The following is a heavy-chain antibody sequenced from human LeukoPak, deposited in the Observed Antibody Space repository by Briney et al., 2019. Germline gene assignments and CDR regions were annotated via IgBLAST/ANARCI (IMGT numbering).Heavy chain of an antibody. J-gene: IGHJ4*02. Sequence: SETLSLTCTVSGGSISSSSYYWGWIRQPPGKGLEWIGSIYYSGSTYYNPSLKSRVTISVDTSKNQFSLKLSSVTAADTAVYYCARVTPPNYYDSSGYLDYWGQGTLVTVSS. CDR1: GGSISSSSYY. CDR2: IYYSGST. D-gene: IGHD3-22*01. V-gene: IGHV4-39*07. CDR3: ARVTPPNYYDSSGYLDY.